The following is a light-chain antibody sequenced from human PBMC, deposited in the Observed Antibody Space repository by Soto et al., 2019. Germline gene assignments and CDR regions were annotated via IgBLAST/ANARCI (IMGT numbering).Light chain of an antibody. CDR1: QSINKY. Sequence: DIQMTQSPSSLSASVGDRVTITCRASQSINKYINWYQQKPGKAPNLLINGASSLQSGVPSRFSGSGSGTDFTLTISNLRPEDFATYYCQQTYSTPFTFGPGTKVDIK. CDR2: GAS. J-gene: IGKJ3*01. V-gene: IGKV1-39*01. CDR3: QQTYSTPFT.